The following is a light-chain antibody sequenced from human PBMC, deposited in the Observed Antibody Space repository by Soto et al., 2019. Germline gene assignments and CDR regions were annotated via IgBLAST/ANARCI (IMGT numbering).Light chain of an antibody. CDR3: QQRIWT. J-gene: IGKJ1*01. CDR2: DAL. CDR1: QSVSSY. Sequence: EIVLTQSPAPLSLSPGERATLSCRASQSVSSYLAWYQQKPGQAPRLLIYDALNRATGIPARFSGSGSGTDFTLTISSLEPEDFAVYYCQQRIWTFGQGTKVEIK. V-gene: IGKV3-11*01.